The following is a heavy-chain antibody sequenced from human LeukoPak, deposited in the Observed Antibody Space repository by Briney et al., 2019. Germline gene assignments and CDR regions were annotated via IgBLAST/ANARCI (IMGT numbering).Heavy chain of an antibody. Sequence: SETLSLTCTVSGGSISTYFWSWIRQPPGKGLEWIGYVYYSGSTNYNPSLKSRVTISVDTSKNQFSLKLTSVTAADTAVYYCATGLSGSYYHTYFHFWGQGTLVTVSS. J-gene: IGHJ4*02. CDR2: VYYSGST. V-gene: IGHV4-59*01. CDR3: ATGLSGSYYHTYFHF. CDR1: GGSISTYF. D-gene: IGHD1-26*01.